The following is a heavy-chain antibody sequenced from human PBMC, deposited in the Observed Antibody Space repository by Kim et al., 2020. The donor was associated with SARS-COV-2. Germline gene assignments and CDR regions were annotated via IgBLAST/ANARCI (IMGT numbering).Heavy chain of an antibody. CDR3: ARSQGNYGSGSYSGY. CDR2: IFPGDSDT. J-gene: IGHJ4*02. D-gene: IGHD3-10*01. Sequence: GESLKISCKASGYTFTTHWIGRVRQMPGKGLEWMGIIFPGDSDTTYTPSFQGHVTISSDKSISTAYLQWSSLKASDTAMYYCARSQGNYGSGSYSGYWGQGTLVTVSS. V-gene: IGHV5-51*01. CDR1: GYTFTTHW.